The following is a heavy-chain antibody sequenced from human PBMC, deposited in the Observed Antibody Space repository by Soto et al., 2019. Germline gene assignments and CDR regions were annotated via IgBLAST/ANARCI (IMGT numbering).Heavy chain of an antibody. Sequence: ASLKVSCKASGYTFTSYAMHWVRQAPGQRLEWMGWINAGNGNTKYSQKFQGRVTITRDTSASTAYMELSSLRSEDTAVYYCARVTGGYSRFDYWGQGTLVTVSS. CDR3: ARVTGGYSRFDY. CDR1: GYTFTSYA. J-gene: IGHJ4*02. D-gene: IGHD2-21*02. CDR2: INAGNGNT. V-gene: IGHV1-3*01.